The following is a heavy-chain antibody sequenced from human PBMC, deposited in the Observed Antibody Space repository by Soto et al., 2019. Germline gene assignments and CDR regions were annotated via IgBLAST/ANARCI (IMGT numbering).Heavy chain of an antibody. CDR3: ARVVVTTVVTHYGMDV. CDR1: GYTFTSYD. CDR2: MNPNSGNT. J-gene: IGHJ6*02. Sequence: QVQLVQSGAEVKKPGASVKVSCKASGYTFTSYDINWVRQATGQGLEWMGWMNPNSGNTGYAQKFQGRVTMTGNTSISTAYMELSSLRSEDTAVYYCARVVVTTVVTHYGMDVWGQGTTVTVSS. D-gene: IGHD4-17*01. V-gene: IGHV1-8*01.